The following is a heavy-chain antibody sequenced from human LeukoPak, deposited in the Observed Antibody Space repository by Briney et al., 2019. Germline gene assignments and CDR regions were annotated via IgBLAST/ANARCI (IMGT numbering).Heavy chain of an antibody. CDR3: ARYVWLLLRDYYYYGMDV. D-gene: IGHD3-22*01. CDR2: MNPNSGNT. V-gene: IGHV1-8*01. CDR1: GYTFTSYD. J-gene: IGHJ6*02. Sequence: ASVKVSCKASGYTFTSYDINWVRQATGQGLEWMGWMNPNSGNTGYAQKFQGRVNMTRNHFISTPYMELSSLRSEETAVYYCARYVWLLLRDYYYYGMDVWGQGTTVTVSS.